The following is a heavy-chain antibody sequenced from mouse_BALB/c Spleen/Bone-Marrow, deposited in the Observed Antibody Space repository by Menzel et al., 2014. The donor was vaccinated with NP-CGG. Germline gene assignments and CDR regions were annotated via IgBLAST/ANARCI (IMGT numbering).Heavy chain of an antibody. CDR2: ISDGGSYT. D-gene: IGHD2-1*01. Sequence: EVQLVESGGGLVKPGGSLKLSCAASEFTFSDYYMYWVRQTPEKRLEWVATISDGGSYTYYPDSVKGRFTISRDNAKNNLYLQMSSLKSEDTAMYYCARGNYGNYGAMDYWGQGTSVTVSS. CDR1: EFTFSDYY. CDR3: ARGNYGNYGAMDY. V-gene: IGHV5-4*02. J-gene: IGHJ4*01.